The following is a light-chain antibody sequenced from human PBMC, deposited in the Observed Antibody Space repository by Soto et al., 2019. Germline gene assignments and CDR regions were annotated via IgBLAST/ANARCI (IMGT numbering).Light chain of an antibody. CDR3: QSYDSSNSWV. V-gene: IGLV6-57*03. CDR2: EDN. CDR1: SGSTASNY. J-gene: IGLJ3*02. Sequence: NFMLTQPHSVSESPGKSVTISCTRSSGSTASNYVQWYQQRPGSAPTTVIYEDNQRPSGVPDRFSGSIDSSSNSASLTISGLKTEDEADYYCQSYDSSNSWVFGGGTKLTVL.